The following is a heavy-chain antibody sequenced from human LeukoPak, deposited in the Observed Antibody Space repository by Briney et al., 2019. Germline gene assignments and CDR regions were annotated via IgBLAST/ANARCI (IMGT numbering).Heavy chain of an antibody. J-gene: IGHJ5*02. V-gene: IGHV3-48*04. CDR3: ARERQGSSSWYWHTRKYNWFDP. CDR1: GFIFSSHA. Sequence: HPGGSLRLSCAASGFIFSSHAMNWVRQAPGKGLEWVSVISSSGSTIYYADSVKGRFTISRDNAKNSLYLQMNSLRAEDTAVYYCARERQGSSSWYWHTRKYNWFDPWGQGTLVTVSS. CDR2: ISSSGSTI. D-gene: IGHD6-13*01.